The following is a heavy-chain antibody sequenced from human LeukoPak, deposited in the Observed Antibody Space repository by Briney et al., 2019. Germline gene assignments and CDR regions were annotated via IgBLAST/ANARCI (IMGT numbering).Heavy chain of an antibody. CDR2: IYYSGTT. CDR3: AGDTGPSGTAFDS. D-gene: IGHD2-2*01. J-gene: IGHJ4*02. Sequence: DALSLPYTVSGGSIICTSSQWPGIRQHPGKGLEWIGTIYYSGTTYYNPSLKSRVTISVDTSKNHFSLNLSSLTAADTAVYYCAGDTGPSGTAFDSWGPGTLVTVSS. CDR1: GGSIICTSSQ. V-gene: IGHV4-39*07.